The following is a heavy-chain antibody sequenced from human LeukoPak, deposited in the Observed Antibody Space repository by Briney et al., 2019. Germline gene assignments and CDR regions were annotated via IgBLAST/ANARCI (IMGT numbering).Heavy chain of an antibody. CDR1: GFTFSSYA. V-gene: IGHV3-30*04. CDR3: ARRSTSCYAFDY. J-gene: IGHJ4*02. CDR2: ISYDGSNK. Sequence: GGSLRLSCAASGFTFSSYAMHWVRQAPGKGLEWVAVISYDGSNKYYADSVKGRFTISRDNSKNTLYLQMNSLRAEDTAVYYCARRSTSCYAFDYWGQGTLVTVSS. D-gene: IGHD2-2*01.